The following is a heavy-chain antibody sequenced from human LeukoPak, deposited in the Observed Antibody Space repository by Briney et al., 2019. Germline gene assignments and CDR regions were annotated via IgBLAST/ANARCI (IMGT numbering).Heavy chain of an antibody. J-gene: IGHJ3*02. D-gene: IGHD5-12*01. CDR1: GGSFSGYY. CDR3: ASYSGYDLGSYAFDI. V-gene: IGHV4-34*01. Sequence: SETLSLTCAVYGGSFSGYYWSWIRQPPGKGLEWIGEINHSGSTYYNPSLKSRVTISVDTSKNQFSLKLSSVTAADTAVYYCASYSGYDLGSYAFDIWGQGTMVTVSS. CDR2: INHSGST.